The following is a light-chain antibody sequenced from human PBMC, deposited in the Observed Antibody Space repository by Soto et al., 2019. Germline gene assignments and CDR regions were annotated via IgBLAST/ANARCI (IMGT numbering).Light chain of an antibody. J-gene: IGLJ1*01. CDR2: ANT. V-gene: IGLV1-40*01. Sequence: QSVLTQPPSVSGAPGQRVTISCTGSSSNIGAGYDVHWYQQLPGTAPKLLIYANTNRPSGVPDRFSGSKSGTSASLAITGLQAEDEADYYCSSYTSSSTLCVFGTGTKLTVL. CDR3: SSYTSSSTLCV. CDR1: SSNIGAGYD.